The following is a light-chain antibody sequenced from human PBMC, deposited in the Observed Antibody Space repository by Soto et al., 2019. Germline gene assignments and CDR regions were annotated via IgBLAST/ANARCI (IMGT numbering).Light chain of an antibody. CDR3: SSYAGSSARVV. J-gene: IGLJ2*01. CDR2: EGT. CDR1: STDFENYNL. Sequence: QSVLTQPASVSGSPGQSITISCTRSSTDFENYNLVSWYQHCPDKAPKLIIYEGTKRPSEISDRFSGSESDTTASLIISGRQPADEADYYCSSYAGSSARVVFGGGTKLTVL. V-gene: IGLV2-23*01.